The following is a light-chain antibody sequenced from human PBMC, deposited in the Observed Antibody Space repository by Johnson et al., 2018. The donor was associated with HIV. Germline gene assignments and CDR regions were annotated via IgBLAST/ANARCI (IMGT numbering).Light chain of an antibody. Sequence: HSVLTQPPSVSAAPGQKVTISCSGSSSNIGRNYVSWYQQLPGTAPKLLIFDNNKRPSGIPDRFSGSKSGTSATLGITGLQTGDEADYYCGTWDSSLSAHVFGTGTKVTVL. V-gene: IGLV1-51*01. CDR1: SSNIGRNY. CDR2: DNN. J-gene: IGLJ1*01. CDR3: GTWDSSLSAHV.